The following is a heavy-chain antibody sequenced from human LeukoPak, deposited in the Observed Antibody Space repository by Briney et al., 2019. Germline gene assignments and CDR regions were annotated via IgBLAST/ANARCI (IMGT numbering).Heavy chain of an antibody. CDR1: GGTFSSYA. V-gene: IGHV1-69*13. Sequence: SVKVSCKSSGGTFSSYAISWVRQAPGQGLQWMGGIIPIFGTANYAQKFQGRVTITADESTSTAYMELSSLRSEDTAVYYCARDGGDQKNDAFDIWGQGTMVTVSS. CDR2: IIPIFGTA. CDR3: ARDGGDQKNDAFDI. J-gene: IGHJ3*02. D-gene: IGHD2-21*02.